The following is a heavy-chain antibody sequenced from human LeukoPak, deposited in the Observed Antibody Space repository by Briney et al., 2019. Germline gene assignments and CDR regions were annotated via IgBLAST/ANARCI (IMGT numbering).Heavy chain of an antibody. J-gene: IGHJ4*02. V-gene: IGHV1-2*02. CDR1: GYTFTDYY. CDR2: INPNDGDT. Sequence: ASVKVSCKASGYTFTDYYMHWVRQAPGQGFEWMGWINPNDGDTNYAQKFQGRVTMTRDTSISTAHMEVSRLRYDDTAVYYCARANFLYCSSTTCLFDYWGQGTLVTVSS. D-gene: IGHD2-2*01. CDR3: ARANFLYCSSTTCLFDY.